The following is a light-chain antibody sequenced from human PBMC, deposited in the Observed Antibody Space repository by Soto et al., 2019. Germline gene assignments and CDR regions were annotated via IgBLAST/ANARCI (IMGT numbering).Light chain of an antibody. CDR2: GTF. CDR3: QQYGGSPAFT. V-gene: IGKV3-20*01. Sequence: EVVLSQSPSTLSLSPGEMATLSCRASQSVSSSYLAWYQQKLGQPPRLLIYGTFTRATGIPDRFSASGSETDFTLTISRLEPEDFAVYYCQQYGGSPAFTFGPGTKVYLK. CDR1: QSVSSSY. J-gene: IGKJ3*01.